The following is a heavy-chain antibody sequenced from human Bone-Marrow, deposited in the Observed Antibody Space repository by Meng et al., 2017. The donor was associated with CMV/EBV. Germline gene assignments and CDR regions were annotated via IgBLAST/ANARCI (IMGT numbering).Heavy chain of an antibody. J-gene: IGHJ4*02. CDR2: INWNGGST. D-gene: IGHD3-16*01. CDR3: AKGNLGELYFDY. Sequence: GGSVGLSFATYGFTFDDYGMSWVRQAPGKGLEWVSGINWNGGSTGYADSVKGRFTISRDNAKNSLYLQMNSLRAEDTALYYCAKGNLGELYFDYWGQGTLVTVSS. V-gene: IGHV3-20*03. CDR1: GFTFDDYG.